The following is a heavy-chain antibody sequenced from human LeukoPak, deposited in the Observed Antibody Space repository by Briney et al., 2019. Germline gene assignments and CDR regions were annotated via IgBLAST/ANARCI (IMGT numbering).Heavy chain of an antibody. CDR2: ISGSGGST. Sequence: GGSLRLSCAASGFTFSSYAMSWVSQAPGKGLEWVSAISGSGGSTYHADSVKGRFTISRDNSKNTLYLQMNSLRAEDTAVYYCARDYRGGYYFDYWGQGTLVTVSS. CDR3: ARDYRGGYYFDY. D-gene: IGHD4-17*01. V-gene: IGHV3-23*01. CDR1: GFTFSSYA. J-gene: IGHJ4*02.